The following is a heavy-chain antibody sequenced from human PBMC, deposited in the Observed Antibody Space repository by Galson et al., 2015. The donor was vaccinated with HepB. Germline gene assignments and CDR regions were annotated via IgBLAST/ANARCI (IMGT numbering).Heavy chain of an antibody. CDR3: ARDSLAAAGTDLDY. CDR1: GGTFTTNP. Sequence: SVKVSCKVSGGTFTTNPISWVRQAPGQGLEWMGIINPSGGSTSYAQKFQGRVTMTRDTSTSTVYMELSSLRSEDTAVYYCARDSLAAAGTDLDYWGQGTLVTVSS. J-gene: IGHJ4*02. CDR2: INPSGGST. V-gene: IGHV1-46*03. D-gene: IGHD6-13*01.